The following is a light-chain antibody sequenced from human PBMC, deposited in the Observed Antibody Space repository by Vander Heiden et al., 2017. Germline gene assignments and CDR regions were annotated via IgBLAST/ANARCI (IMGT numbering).Light chain of an antibody. J-gene: IGKJ1*01. Sequence: DIQMTQSPSSLSASVGDRVIITCRASQSISSYLNWYQQKPGKAPTLLIYAAASLQSGVPSRISGSGSGTDFTLTISSLQPEDFATYYCQQSYSTPPWTFGQGTKVEIK. CDR2: AAA. CDR3: QQSYSTPPWT. V-gene: IGKV1-39*01. CDR1: QSISSY.